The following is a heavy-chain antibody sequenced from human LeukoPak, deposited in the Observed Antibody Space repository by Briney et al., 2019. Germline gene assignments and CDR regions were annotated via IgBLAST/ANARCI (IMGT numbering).Heavy chain of an antibody. V-gene: IGHV4-61*02. J-gene: IGHJ4*02. CDR3: ARGYDYGGKGYFDY. Sequence: PSETLSLTCPVSGGSISSGSYYWSWIRQPAGKGLEWIGRIYTSGSTNYNPSLRSRVTISVDTSKNQFSLKLSSVTAADTAVYYCARGYDYGGKGYFDYWGQGTLVTVSS. CDR2: IYTSGST. CDR1: GGSISSGSYY. D-gene: IGHD4-23*01.